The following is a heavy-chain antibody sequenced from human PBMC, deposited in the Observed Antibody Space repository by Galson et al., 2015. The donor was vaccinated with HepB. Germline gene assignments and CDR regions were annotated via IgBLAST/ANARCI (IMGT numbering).Heavy chain of an antibody. CDR2: IYPGDSDT. D-gene: IGHD2-2*01. CDR1: GYSFTSYW. V-gene: IGHV5-51*03. J-gene: IGHJ5*02. Sequence: QSGAEVKKPGESLKISCKGSGYSFTSYWIGWVRQMPGKGLEWMGIIYPGDSDTRYSPSFQGQVTISADKSISTAYLQWSSLKASDTAMYYCARRYCSSTSCNPGDYWFDPWGQGTLVTVSS. CDR3: ARRYCSSTSCNPGDYWFDP.